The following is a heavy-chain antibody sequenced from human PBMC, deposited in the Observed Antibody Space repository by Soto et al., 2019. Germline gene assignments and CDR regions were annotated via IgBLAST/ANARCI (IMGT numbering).Heavy chain of an antibody. D-gene: IGHD3-10*01. CDR1: GFTFSAFW. V-gene: IGHV3-7*01. CDR2: INGDGSEK. Sequence: EVQVVESGGGLVQPGGSLKLSCAASGFTFSAFWMNWVRQAPGKGLEWVANINGDGSEKYYVDSVKGRFTISRDSAKNPLYLEMKSLRAEDTALYYCAAGFPPDYWGQGTLVTVSS. J-gene: IGHJ4*02. CDR3: AAGFPPDY.